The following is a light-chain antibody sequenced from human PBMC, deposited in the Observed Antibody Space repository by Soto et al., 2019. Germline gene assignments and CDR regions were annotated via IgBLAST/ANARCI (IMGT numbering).Light chain of an antibody. CDR2: KAS. V-gene: IGKV1-5*03. CDR3: QQYNSYSPWT. CDR1: QSISSY. Sequence: DIQMSQTPSTLSASVGDRVTITCRASQSISSYLAWYQQKPGKAPKLLIYKASSLESGVPSRFSGSGSGTEFTLTINSLQPDDFATYYCQQYNSYSPWTFGQGTNVEIK. J-gene: IGKJ1*01.